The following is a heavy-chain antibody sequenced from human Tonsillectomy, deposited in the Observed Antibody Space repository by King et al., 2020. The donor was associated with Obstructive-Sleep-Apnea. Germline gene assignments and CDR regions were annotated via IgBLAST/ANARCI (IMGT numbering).Heavy chain of an antibody. Sequence: VQLVESGGGLVKPGGSLRLSCAASGFSFTNAWMNWVRQAPGKGLEWLGRIKSKTEGGTTDYAAPAKDRFTISRDDSKNTLFLQMSSLKTEDTAVYYCTTEKRGEFYDRSGYESVVYWFDPWGQGTLVTVSS. D-gene: IGHD3-22*01. CDR3: TTEKRGEFYDRSGYESVVYWFDP. V-gene: IGHV3-15*01. CDR1: GFSFTNAW. J-gene: IGHJ5*02. CDR2: IKSKTEGGTT.